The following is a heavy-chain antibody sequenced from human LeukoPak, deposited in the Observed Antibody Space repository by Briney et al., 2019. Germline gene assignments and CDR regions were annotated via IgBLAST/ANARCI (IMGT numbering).Heavy chain of an antibody. CDR1: GYTFTSYD. CDR3: ARGAGSGSSYRVYNWFDP. D-gene: IGHD3-10*01. Sequence: ASVRVSCKASGYTFTSYDINWVRQAPGQGLEWMGWMNPNSGNTGYAQKFQGRVTITRNTSISTAYMELSSLRSEDTAVYYCARGAGSGSSYRVYNWFDPWGQGTQVTVSS. V-gene: IGHV1-8*03. CDR2: MNPNSGNT. J-gene: IGHJ5*02.